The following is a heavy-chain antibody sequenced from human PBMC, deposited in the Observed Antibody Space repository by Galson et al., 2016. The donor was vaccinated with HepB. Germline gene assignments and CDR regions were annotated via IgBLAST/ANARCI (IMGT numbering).Heavy chain of an antibody. V-gene: IGHV3-74*01. J-gene: IGHJ3*02. D-gene: IGHD4-17*01. CDR1: GFTFSSYW. CDR2: INSDGSDT. CDR3: ARLQTRYGDPDAFDI. Sequence: SLRLSCAASGFTFSSYWMHWVRQAPGKGLVWVSRINSDGSDTTYADSVKGRFTISRDNAKNTLYLQMNTLRVEDTAVYYCARLQTRYGDPDAFDIWGQGKVVTVSS.